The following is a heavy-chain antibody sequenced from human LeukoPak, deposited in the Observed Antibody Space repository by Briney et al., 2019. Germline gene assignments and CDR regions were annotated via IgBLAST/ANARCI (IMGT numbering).Heavy chain of an antibody. V-gene: IGHV3-21*01. J-gene: IGHJ4*02. CDR2: ISSSSSYI. CDR1: GFTFSSYS. Sequence: KPGGSLRLSCAASGFTFSSYSMNWVRQAPGKGLEWVSSISSSSSYIYYADSVKGRFTISRDNSKNTLYLQMNSLRAEDTAVYYCARGNCSGGSCYPFDYWGQGTLVTVSS. D-gene: IGHD2-15*01. CDR3: ARGNCSGGSCYPFDY.